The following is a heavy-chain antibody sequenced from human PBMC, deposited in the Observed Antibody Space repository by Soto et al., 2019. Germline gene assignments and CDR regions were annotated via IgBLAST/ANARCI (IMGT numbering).Heavy chain of an antibody. D-gene: IGHD3-16*01. J-gene: IGHJ6*02. Sequence: SETLSLTCTVSGDSISSGNKYWSWIRQPPGKGLGWIGYIFSSGTTYYNPSLKSRLTMSLDASQNQFSLKLNSLTDADTAVYFCARVPSPFDYYYAMDVWGQGTTVTVSS. CDR3: ARVPSPFDYYYAMDV. CDR1: GDSISSGNKY. V-gene: IGHV4-30-4*01. CDR2: IFSSGTT.